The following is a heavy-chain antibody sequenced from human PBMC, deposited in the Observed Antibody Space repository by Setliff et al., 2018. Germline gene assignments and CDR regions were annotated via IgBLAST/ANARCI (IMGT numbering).Heavy chain of an antibody. J-gene: IGHJ6*03. CDR1: GYTFTSYG. CDR3: ARGEHIVSGDFYHYIDV. V-gene: IGHV1-18*01. D-gene: IGHD2-15*01. Sequence: GASVKVSCKASGYTFTSYGISWVRQVPGQGLEWMGWITIYNGNTNYAQKFQDRVSMTTDASTGTAYMELSSLTSDDTAVYYCARGEHIVSGDFYHYIDVWGKGTTVTVSS. CDR2: ITIYNGNT.